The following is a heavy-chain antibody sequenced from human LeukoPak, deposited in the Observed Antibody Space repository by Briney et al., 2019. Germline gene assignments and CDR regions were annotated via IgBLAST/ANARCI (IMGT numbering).Heavy chain of an antibody. D-gene: IGHD3-10*01. Sequence: SQTMSLTCSVSAHSFTNNDFFWGRILQPPGKGLGWFSHIQYSGRTYYNPSLRSRVSMSRDTSKIQFSLKVTSVTAADTASYCCARLDGALAQISGSFPDFWGQGILVTVSS. CDR1: AHSFTNNDFF. CDR2: IQYSGRT. CDR3: ARLDGALAQISGSFPDF. V-gene: IGHV4-39*01. J-gene: IGHJ4*02.